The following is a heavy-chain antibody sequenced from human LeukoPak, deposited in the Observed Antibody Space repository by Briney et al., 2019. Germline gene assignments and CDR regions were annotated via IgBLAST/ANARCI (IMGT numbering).Heavy chain of an antibody. CDR1: GYTFTSYY. CDR2: INPSGGST. V-gene: IGHV1-46*01. J-gene: IGHJ4*02. Sequence: WASVTVSCKASGYTFTSYYMHWVRQAPGQGLEWMGIINPSGGSTSYAQKFQGRVTMTRDMSTSTVYMELSSLRSEDTAVYYCARDFGGVIAARPFEGAQYYFGYWGQGTLVTVSS. D-gene: IGHD6-6*01. CDR3: ARDFGGVIAARPFEGAQYYFGY.